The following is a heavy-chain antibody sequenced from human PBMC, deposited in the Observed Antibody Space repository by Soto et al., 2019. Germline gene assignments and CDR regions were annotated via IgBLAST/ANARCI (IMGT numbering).Heavy chain of an antibody. CDR1: GGTFSSYA. Sequence: RASVKVSCKASGGTFSSYAISWVRQAPGQGLEWMGGIIPIFGTANYAQKFQGRVTITADESTSTAYMELSSLRSEDTAVYYCARDTYCTNGVCYTEDAFDIWGQGTMVTVSS. D-gene: IGHD2-8*01. CDR3: ARDTYCTNGVCYTEDAFDI. J-gene: IGHJ3*02. V-gene: IGHV1-69*13. CDR2: IIPIFGTA.